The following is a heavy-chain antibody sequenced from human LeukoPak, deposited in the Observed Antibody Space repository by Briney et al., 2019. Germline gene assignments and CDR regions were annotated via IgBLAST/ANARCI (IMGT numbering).Heavy chain of an antibody. J-gene: IGHJ4*02. CDR1: GFTFSNYW. CDR2: IKDDGSDI. D-gene: IGHD3-3*01. CDR3: AKDRTRQAY. Sequence: GGSLRLSCAASGFTFSNYWMSWVRQTPGKGLEWVANIKDDGSDIYYVDSLKGRFTISRDNAKNSLYLQMNSLRAEDTAVYYCAKDRTRQAYWGQGTLVTVSS. V-gene: IGHV3-7*03.